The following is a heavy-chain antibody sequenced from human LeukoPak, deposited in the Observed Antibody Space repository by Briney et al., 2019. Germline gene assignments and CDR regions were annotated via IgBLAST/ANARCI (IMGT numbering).Heavy chain of an antibody. CDR1: GFTSSSYW. V-gene: IGHV3-7*01. Sequence: GGSLRLSCAASGFTSSSYWMSWVSQAPGKGLEWVANIKQDGSEKSYVDSVKGRFTISRDNAKNSLYLQMNSLRAEDTAVYYCARDGDESYYYYMDVWGKGTTVTVSS. J-gene: IGHJ6*03. CDR3: ARDGDESYYYYMDV. D-gene: IGHD2-21*02. CDR2: IKQDGSEK.